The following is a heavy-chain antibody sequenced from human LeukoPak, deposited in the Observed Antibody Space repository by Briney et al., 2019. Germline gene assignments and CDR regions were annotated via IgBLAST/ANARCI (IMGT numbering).Heavy chain of an antibody. CDR3: ASNGGVAVAGSFDN. CDR1: GFTFDSYA. Sequence: PGGSLRLSCAASGFTFDSYAMTWVRQAPGKGLEWVSTVTASGAGTYFADSVKGRFTISRDNSKNTLYLQLNSLRAEDTAIYYCASNGGVAVAGSFDNWGQGTLVTVSS. J-gene: IGHJ4*02. D-gene: IGHD6-19*01. CDR2: VTASGAGT. V-gene: IGHV3-23*01.